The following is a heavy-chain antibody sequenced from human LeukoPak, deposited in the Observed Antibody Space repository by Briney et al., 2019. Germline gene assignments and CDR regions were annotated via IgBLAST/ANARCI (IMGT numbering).Heavy chain of an antibody. J-gene: IGHJ5*02. V-gene: IGHV4-39*07. CDR1: GGSISSSSYY. D-gene: IGHD2/OR15-2a*01. Sequence: SETLSLTCTVSGGSISSSSYYWGWIRQPPGKGLEWIGSIYYSGSTYYNPSLKSRVTISVDTSKNQFSLKLSSVTAADTAVYYCARGSRNWFDPWGQGTLVTVSS. CDR2: IYYSGST. CDR3: ARGSRNWFDP.